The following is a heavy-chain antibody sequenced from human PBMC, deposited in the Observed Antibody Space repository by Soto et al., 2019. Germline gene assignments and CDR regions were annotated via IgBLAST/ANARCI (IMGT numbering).Heavy chain of an antibody. CDR1: GRTFSSYA. D-gene: IGHD6-19*01. CDR2: IIPIFGIA. V-gene: IGHV1-69*13. CDR3: ASGYSSGWYLS. J-gene: IGHJ5*02. Sequence: ASVKVSCKASGRTFSSYAISWVRQAPGQGLEWMGGIIPIFGIANYAQKFQGRVTITADESTSTAYMELSSLRSEDTAVYYCASGYSSGWYLSWGQGTLVTVSS.